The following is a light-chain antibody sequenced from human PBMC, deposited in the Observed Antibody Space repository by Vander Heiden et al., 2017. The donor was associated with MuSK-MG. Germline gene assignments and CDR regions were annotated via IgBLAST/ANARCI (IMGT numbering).Light chain of an antibody. CDR3: QQRCNWPPT. CDR1: QSVSSY. CDR2: DAS. J-gene: IGKJ4*01. V-gene: IGKV3-11*01. Sequence: IVLTQSPATLSLSPGERATLSCRASQSVSSYLTWYQQKPGQAPRLLIYDASNRATGIPARFSGSGSGTDFTLTISSLELEDFAVYYCQQRCNWPPTFGGGTKVEIK.